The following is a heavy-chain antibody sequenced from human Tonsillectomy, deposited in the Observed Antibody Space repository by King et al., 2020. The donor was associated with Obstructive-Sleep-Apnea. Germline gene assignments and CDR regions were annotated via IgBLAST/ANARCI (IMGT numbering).Heavy chain of an antibody. Sequence: VQLVESGGGLVQPGRSLRLSCTASGFSFGDYAMNWFRQAPGKGLEWVGLIRSNTYDGTTEYAASVKGSVTISRDNSKSIAFLQMNSLKIKDTAVYYCARGLTGSGYKYYFDYWGQGTLVTVSS. D-gene: IGHD3-3*01. V-gene: IGHV3-49*03. CDR1: GFSFGDYA. CDR3: ARGLTGSGYKYYFDY. J-gene: IGHJ4*02. CDR2: IRSNTYDGTT.